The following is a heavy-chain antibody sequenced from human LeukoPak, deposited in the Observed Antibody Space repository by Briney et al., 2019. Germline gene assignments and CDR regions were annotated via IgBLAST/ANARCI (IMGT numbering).Heavy chain of an antibody. J-gene: IGHJ2*01. CDR2: ISYDGSNK. CDR3: ARGSHGDFDL. D-gene: IGHD3-16*01. Sequence: GGSLRLSCAASGFTFSSYEMNWVRQAPGKGLEWVAVISYDGSNKYYADSVKGRFTISRDNSKNTLYLQMNSLRAEDTAVYYCARGSHGDFDLWGRGTLVTVSS. CDR1: GFTFSSYE. V-gene: IGHV3-30*03.